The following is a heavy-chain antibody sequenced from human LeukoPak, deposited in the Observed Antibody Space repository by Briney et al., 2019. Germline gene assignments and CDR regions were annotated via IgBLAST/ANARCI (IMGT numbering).Heavy chain of an antibody. D-gene: IGHD2-2*01. Sequence: PGGSLRLSCAASGFTFSSQAMHWVRQAPGKGLEWVAVIIHDGSNKNFADSVKGRFTISRDNAKNTLYLQMNSLRAEDTAVYYCARSSIDARYCSSTSCWIDYWGQGTLVTVSS. CDR1: GFTFSSQA. CDR3: ARSSIDARYCSSTSCWIDY. V-gene: IGHV3-30*04. CDR2: IIHDGSNK. J-gene: IGHJ4*02.